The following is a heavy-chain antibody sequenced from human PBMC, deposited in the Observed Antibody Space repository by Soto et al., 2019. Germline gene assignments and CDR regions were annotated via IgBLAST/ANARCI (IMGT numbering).Heavy chain of an antibody. CDR3: ARGPPIQYCSGGSCYSRWFDP. J-gene: IGHJ5*02. CDR2: INHSGST. D-gene: IGHD2-15*01. CDR1: GGSFSGYY. Sequence: PSETLSLTCAVYGGSFSGYYWSWIRQPPGKGLEWIGEINHSGSTNYNPSLKSRVTISVDTSKNQFPLKLSSVTAADTAVYYCARGPPIQYCSGGSCYSRWFDPWGQGTLVTVSS. V-gene: IGHV4-34*01.